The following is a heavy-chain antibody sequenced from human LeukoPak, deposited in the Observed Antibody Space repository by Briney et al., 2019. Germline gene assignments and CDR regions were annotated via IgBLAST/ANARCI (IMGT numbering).Heavy chain of an antibody. CDR2: IYTSGRT. CDR1: GDSISSGNYY. Sequence: PSETLSLTCTVSGDSISSGNYYWSWIRQPAGKGLEWIGRIYTSGRTNYNPSLKSRVTISVDTSKNQFSLKLSSVTAADTAVYFCATNRAGTYDRPFDIWGQGTMVTVSS. D-gene: IGHD1-26*01. CDR3: ATNRAGTYDRPFDI. V-gene: IGHV4-61*02. J-gene: IGHJ3*02.